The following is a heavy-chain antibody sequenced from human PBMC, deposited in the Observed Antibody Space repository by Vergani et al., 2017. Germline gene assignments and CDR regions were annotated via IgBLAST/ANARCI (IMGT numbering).Heavy chain of an antibody. CDR3: ERARCNETCYMANWLDS. CDR2: IRDKTYNYAT. CDR1: GFTFSGSA. V-gene: IGHV3-73*02. D-gene: IGHD5-24*01. J-gene: IGHJ5*01. Sequence: EVQLVESGGGLVQPGGSLTLSCAASGFTFSGSAMHWVPQTSGKGLEWIGRIRDKTYNYATAYAVSVKGRFIISREDSKKTAYLQMNSLRVEDTGVYYCERARCNETCYMANWLDSWGQGTLVTVSS.